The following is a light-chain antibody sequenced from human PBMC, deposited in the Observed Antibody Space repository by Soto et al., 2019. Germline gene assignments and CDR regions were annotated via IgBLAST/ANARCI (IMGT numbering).Light chain of an antibody. J-gene: IGLJ2*01. CDR1: TGAVTSGYY. V-gene: IGLV7-43*01. CDR3: XLYYGGYVV. Sequence: QAVVTQEPSLTVSPGGTVTLTCASSTGAVTSGYYPNWFQQKPGQAPRALIYSTSHKHSWTPARFSGSLLGGKAALTLSGXXXXXXXXXYXXLYYGGYVVFGGGTKLTVL. CDR2: STS.